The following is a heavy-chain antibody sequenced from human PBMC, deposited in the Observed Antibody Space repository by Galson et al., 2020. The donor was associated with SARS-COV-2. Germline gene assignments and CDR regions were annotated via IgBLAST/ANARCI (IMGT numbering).Heavy chain of an antibody. CDR3: ARAMVQGRGLAAFDI. CDR2: IYYSGST. Sequence: SETLSLTCTVSGGSISSYYWSWIRQPPGKGLEWIGYIYYSGSTNYNPSLKSRVTISVDTSKNQFSLKLSSVTAADTAVYYCARAMVQGRGLAAFDIWGQGTMVTVSS. D-gene: IGHD3-10*01. V-gene: IGHV4-59*01. J-gene: IGHJ3*02. CDR1: GGSISSYY.